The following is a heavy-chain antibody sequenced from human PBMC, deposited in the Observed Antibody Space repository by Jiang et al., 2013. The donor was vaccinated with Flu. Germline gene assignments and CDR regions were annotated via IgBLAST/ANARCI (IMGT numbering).Heavy chain of an antibody. CDR1: GFSLSTSGMC. J-gene: IGHJ4*02. V-gene: IGHV2-70*11. CDR2: IDWDDDK. D-gene: IGHD3-22*01. Sequence: KPTQTLTLTCTFSGFSLSTSGMCVSWIRQPPGKALEWLARIDWDDDKYYSTSLKTRLTISKDTSKNQVVLTMTNMDPVDTATYYCARSGYYYDSSGYMYYFDYWGQGTLVTVSS. CDR3: ARSGYYYDSSGYMYYFDY.